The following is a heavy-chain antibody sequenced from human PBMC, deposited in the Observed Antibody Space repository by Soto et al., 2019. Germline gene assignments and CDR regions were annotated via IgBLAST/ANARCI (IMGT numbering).Heavy chain of an antibody. V-gene: IGHV1-3*01. J-gene: IGHJ3*02. Sequence: ASVKVSCKASGYTFTSYAMHWVRQAPGQRLEWMGWINAGNGNTKYSQKFQGRVTITRDTSASTAYMELSSLRSEDTAVYYCARDYFPRSGSGSYKIWGQGTMVTVSS. CDR3: ARDYFPRSGSGSYKI. D-gene: IGHD3-10*01. CDR2: INAGNGNT. CDR1: GYTFTSYA.